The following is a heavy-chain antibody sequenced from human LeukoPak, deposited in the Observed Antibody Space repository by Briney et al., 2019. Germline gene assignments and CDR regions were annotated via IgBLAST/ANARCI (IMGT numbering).Heavy chain of an antibody. J-gene: IGHJ4*02. Sequence: KAGGSLRLSCAASGFPLSLYAMNWVRQAPGKGLERVSYINDDSTDIHYADSVKGRFSISRDSARNTLYLQLSSLRAEDTAVYYCVRDTFQPGLIDSWGQGTLVTVSS. D-gene: IGHD2-2*01. CDR2: INDDSTDI. CDR3: VRDTFQPGLIDS. CDR1: GFPLSLYA. V-gene: IGHV3-21*05.